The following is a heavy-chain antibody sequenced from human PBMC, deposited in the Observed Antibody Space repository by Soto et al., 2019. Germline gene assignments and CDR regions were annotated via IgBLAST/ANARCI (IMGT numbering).Heavy chain of an antibody. CDR3: SMVDVYVTPSPQDV. Sequence: QVQLVQSGAEVKNTGASVKVSCKASWYTFTRYGIGWARQAPGQGLEWMGWINTYNGNTNYAQNVQGRVTLTTDTSSITAYMELMSLRSNDTAIYYCSMVDVYVTPSPQDVWGQGTTVIVSS. CDR2: INTYNGNT. CDR1: WYTFTRYG. J-gene: IGHJ6*02. D-gene: IGHD3-16*01. V-gene: IGHV1-18*01.